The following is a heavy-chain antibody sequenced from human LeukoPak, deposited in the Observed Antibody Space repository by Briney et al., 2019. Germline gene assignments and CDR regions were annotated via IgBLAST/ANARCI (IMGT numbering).Heavy chain of an antibody. Sequence: PSETLSLTCTVSGGSISSGSYYWSWIRQPAGKGLEWIGRIYTSGRTNYNPSLKSRVTISVDTSKNQFSLKLSSVTAADTAVYYCASGLVSGGATTFDYWGQGTLFTVSS. V-gene: IGHV4-61*02. CDR1: GGSISSGSYY. D-gene: IGHD1-26*01. CDR3: ASGLVSGGATTFDY. CDR2: IYTSGRT. J-gene: IGHJ4*02.